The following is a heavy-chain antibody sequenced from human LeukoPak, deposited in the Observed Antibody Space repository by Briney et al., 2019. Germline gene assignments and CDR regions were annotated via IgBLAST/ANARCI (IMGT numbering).Heavy chain of an antibody. Sequence: ASVKVSCKASGYTFTSYYMHWVRQAPGQGLEWMGIINSSGGSTSYAQKFQGRVTMTRDTSTSTVYMELSSLRSEDTAVYYCARDPYSSSWYSYYYYGMDVWGQGTTVTVSS. D-gene: IGHD6-13*01. V-gene: IGHV1-46*01. CDR2: INSSGGST. CDR1: GYTFTSYY. J-gene: IGHJ6*02. CDR3: ARDPYSSSWYSYYYYGMDV.